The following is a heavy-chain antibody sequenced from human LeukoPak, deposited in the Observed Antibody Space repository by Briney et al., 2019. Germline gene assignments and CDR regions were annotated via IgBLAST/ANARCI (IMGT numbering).Heavy chain of an antibody. D-gene: IGHD3-22*01. CDR1: GFSIRTYY. CDR3: VRAVHHNFYSDSSGYYGDAFDV. CDR2: IYSGGTI. V-gene: IGHV3-53*01. Sequence: GGSLRLSCAASGFSIRTYYMSWVRQVPGEGLEWVSVIYSGGTIRYADSVKGRFTFSRDNFKDTLNLQMNSLRADDTAVYYCVRAVHHNFYSDSSGYYGDAFDVWGQGTVVTVSS. J-gene: IGHJ3*01.